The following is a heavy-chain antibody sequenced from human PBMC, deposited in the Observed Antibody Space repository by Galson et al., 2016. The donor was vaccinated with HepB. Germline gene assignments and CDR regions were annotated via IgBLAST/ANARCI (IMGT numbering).Heavy chain of an antibody. CDR1: GGSISENW. J-gene: IGHJ5*02. Sequence: SETLSLTCAVSGGSISENWWSWVRQPPGKGLEWIGENYHTGSVNYNPSLKTRVTISVDKSKNQFSLQLISMTAADTAVYFCARFTRDQYNSTGYVWFDPWGQGTRVTVSS. D-gene: IGHD2-2*01. CDR2: NYHTGSV. V-gene: IGHV4-4*02. CDR3: ARFTRDQYNSTGYVWFDP.